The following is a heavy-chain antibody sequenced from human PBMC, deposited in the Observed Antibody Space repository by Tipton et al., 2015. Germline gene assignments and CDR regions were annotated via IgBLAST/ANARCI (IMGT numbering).Heavy chain of an antibody. CDR1: SDSISKYY. V-gene: IGHV4-59*04. CDR2: ISHSGNT. CDR3: ACHDYDLLTRDYQTVDY. Sequence: TLSLTCSVSSDSISKYYWSWIRQPPGKGLEWIGSISHSGNTYYNPSLKSRVTMSRDTSKNQFSLKLTSVTAADTAVYYCACHDYDLLTRDYQTVDYWGQGTLVTVSS. J-gene: IGHJ4*02. D-gene: IGHD3-9*01.